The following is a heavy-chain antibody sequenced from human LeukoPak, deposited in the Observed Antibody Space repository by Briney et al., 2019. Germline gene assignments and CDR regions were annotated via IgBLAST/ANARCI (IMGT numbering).Heavy chain of an antibody. CDR1: GFTFGDYG. CDR3: ARAFSLSVAEVSWFDP. V-gene: IGHV3-9*01. CDR2: ISWSSGTI. J-gene: IGHJ5*02. Sequence: GGSLRLSCAASGFTFGDYGMHWVRQRPGKGLEWVSGISWSSGTIVYADSVKGRFTISRDNSKNTLYLQMNSLRAEDTAVYYCARAFSLSVAEVSWFDPWGQGTLVTVSS. D-gene: IGHD6-19*01.